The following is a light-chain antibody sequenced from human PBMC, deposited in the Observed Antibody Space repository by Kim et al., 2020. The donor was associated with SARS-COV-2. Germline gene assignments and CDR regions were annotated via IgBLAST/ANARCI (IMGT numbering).Light chain of an antibody. CDR3: QNYNSAPRT. CDR2: ETS. CDR1: QGIRNY. J-gene: IGKJ1*01. Sequence: ASGGDRVTITCRASQGIRNYLAWYQQKPGKVPNLLIYETSTLQSGVPSRFSGSGSGTDFTLTINSLQPEDVATYYYQNYNSAPRTFGQGTKVDIK. V-gene: IGKV1-27*01.